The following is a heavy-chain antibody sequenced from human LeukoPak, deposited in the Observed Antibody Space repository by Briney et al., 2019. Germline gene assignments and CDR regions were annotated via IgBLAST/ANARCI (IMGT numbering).Heavy chain of an antibody. Sequence: ASVKVSCKASGYTFTSYYMHWVRQAPGQGLEWMGIINPSGGSTSYAQKFQGRVTMTRGTSTSTVYMELSSLRSEDTAVYYCARDFGIAARPSESPYYMDVWGKGTTVTVSS. CDR2: INPSGGST. V-gene: IGHV1-46*01. J-gene: IGHJ6*03. CDR3: ARDFGIAARPSESPYYMDV. CDR1: GYTFTSYY. D-gene: IGHD6-6*01.